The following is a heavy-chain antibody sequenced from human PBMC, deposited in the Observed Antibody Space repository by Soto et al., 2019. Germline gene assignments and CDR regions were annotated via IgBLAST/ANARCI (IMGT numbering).Heavy chain of an antibody. V-gene: IGHV4-31*03. D-gene: IGHD1-1*01. CDR1: GGSISRGGYY. CDR2: IYDSENT. CDR3: AREPSQQLKDTVDI. Sequence: QVQLQESGPGLVKPSQTLSLTCTVSGGSISRGGYYWSWIRQHPGKGLEWIGFIYDSENTYYNPSLKSRVTISVDTSNNQFSLKLSSVTAADTAVYYCAREPSQQLKDTVDIWGEGTMVTVSS. J-gene: IGHJ3*02.